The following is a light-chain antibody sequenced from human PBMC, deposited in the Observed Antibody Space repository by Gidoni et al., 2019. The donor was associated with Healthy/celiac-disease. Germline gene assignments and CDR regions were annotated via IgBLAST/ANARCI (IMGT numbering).Light chain of an antibody. Sequence: EIVLTQSPATLSLSPGERATLSCRASQGVSSYLAWYQQKPGQAPRLLIYDASNRATGIPARFSGSGPGTDFTLTISSLEPEDFAVYYCQQRSNWQTFXGXTKVEIK. CDR1: QGVSSY. V-gene: IGKV3D-11*01. CDR2: DAS. J-gene: IGKJ4*01. CDR3: QQRSNWQT.